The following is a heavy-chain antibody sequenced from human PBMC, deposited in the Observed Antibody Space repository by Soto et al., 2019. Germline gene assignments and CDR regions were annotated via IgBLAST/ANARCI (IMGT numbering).Heavy chain of an antibody. CDR1: GASISSYH. CDR3: AREIGYCTTTSCHAGPLYYYIDV. V-gene: IGHV4-59*01. Sequence: SETLSLTCTVSGASISSYHWSWIRQPPGKGLEWIGNISNSGSTNYNPSLKSRVTISVDTSKNQFSLKLTSVTAADTAVYHCAREIGYCTTTSCHAGPLYYYIDVRGKRTTVTVSS. CDR2: ISNSGST. J-gene: IGHJ6*03. D-gene: IGHD2-2*01.